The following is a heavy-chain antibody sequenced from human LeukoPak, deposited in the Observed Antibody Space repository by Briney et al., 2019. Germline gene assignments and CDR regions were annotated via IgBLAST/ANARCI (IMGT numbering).Heavy chain of an antibody. Sequence: GGSLRLSCAASGFTFSSYWMSWVRQAPGKGLEWVANIKQDGSEKYYVDSVKGRFTISRDNAKNSLYLQMNSLRAEDTAVYYCAREVVDYGGYEDAFDIWGQGTMVTVSS. CDR3: AREVVDYGGYEDAFDI. CDR1: GFTFSSYW. D-gene: IGHD4-17*01. J-gene: IGHJ3*02. V-gene: IGHV3-7*03. CDR2: IKQDGSEK.